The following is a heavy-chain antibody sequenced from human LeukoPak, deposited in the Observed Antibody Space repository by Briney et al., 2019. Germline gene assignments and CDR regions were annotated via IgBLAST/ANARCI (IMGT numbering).Heavy chain of an antibody. Sequence: HPGGSLRLSCAASGFTFSSYAMHWVRQAPGKGLEWVAVISYDGSNKYYADSVKGRFTIPRDNSKNTLYLQMNSLRAEDTAVYYCASGTAFESWYAPSSFDYWGQGTLVTVSS. CDR1: GFTFSSYA. CDR3: ASGTAFESWYAPSSFDY. J-gene: IGHJ4*02. D-gene: IGHD6-13*01. CDR2: ISYDGSNK. V-gene: IGHV3-30-3*01.